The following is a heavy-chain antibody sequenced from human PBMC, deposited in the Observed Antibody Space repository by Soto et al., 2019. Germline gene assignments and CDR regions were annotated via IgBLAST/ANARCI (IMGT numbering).Heavy chain of an antibody. V-gene: IGHV3-30*18. CDR1: GFTFSSYG. CDR2: ISNDGSKK. D-gene: IGHD3-22*01. J-gene: IGHJ4*02. CDR3: AKGRGTMIVVVITD. Sequence: QVQLVESGGGVVQPGRSLRLSCAASGFTFSSYGMHWVRQAPGKGLEWVAVISNDGSKKYYADSVKGRFTISRGNSKNTLYLQMNSLRAEDTAVYYCAKGRGTMIVVVITDWGQGTLVTVSS.